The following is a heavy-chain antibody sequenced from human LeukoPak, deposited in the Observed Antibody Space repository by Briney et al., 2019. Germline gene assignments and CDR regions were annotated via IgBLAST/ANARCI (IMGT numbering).Heavy chain of an antibody. J-gene: IGHJ4*02. D-gene: IGHD2-15*01. V-gene: IGHV3-21*01. Sequence: GGSLRLSCAASGFTFSSYSMNWVRQAPGKGLEWVSFISSTSTYISYADSVKGRFTISRYNAKNSLYLQMNSLRAEDTAVYYCARGGGNFDYWGQGTLVTVSS. CDR1: GFTFSSYS. CDR2: ISSTSTYI. CDR3: ARGGGNFDY.